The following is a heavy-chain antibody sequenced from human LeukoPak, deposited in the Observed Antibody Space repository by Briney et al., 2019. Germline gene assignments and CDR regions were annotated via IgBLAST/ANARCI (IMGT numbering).Heavy chain of an antibody. CDR2: IYTSGST. Sequence: PSETLSLTCTVSGGSISSGSYYWSWIRQPAGKGLEWIGRIYTSGSTNYNPSLKSRVTISVDTSKNQFSLKLSSVTAADTAVYYCARGEISEFDYWGQGTLVTASP. CDR3: ARGEISEFDY. CDR1: GGSISSGSYY. V-gene: IGHV4-61*02. J-gene: IGHJ4*02. D-gene: IGHD2/OR15-2a*01.